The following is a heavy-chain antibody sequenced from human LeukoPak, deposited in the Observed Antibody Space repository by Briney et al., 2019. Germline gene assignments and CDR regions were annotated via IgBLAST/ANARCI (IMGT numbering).Heavy chain of an antibody. CDR2: INPNSGGT. D-gene: IGHD3-16*01. Sequence: EASVKVSCKASGYTFTGYHMHWVRQAPGQGLEWMGWINPNSGGTNYAQKFQGRVTMTRDTSISTAYMELSRLRSDDTAVYYCARDIRYYDYVWGSYCFDYWGQGTLVTVSS. CDR1: GYTFTGYH. J-gene: IGHJ4*02. CDR3: ARDIRYYDYVWGSYCFDY. V-gene: IGHV1-2*02.